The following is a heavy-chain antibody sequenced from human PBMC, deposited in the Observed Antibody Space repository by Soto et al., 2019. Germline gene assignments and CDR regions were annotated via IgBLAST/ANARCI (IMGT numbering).Heavy chain of an antibody. CDR1: GFTFSSYS. V-gene: IGHV3-21*01. CDR2: ISSSSSYI. D-gene: IGHD1-26*01. Sequence: GVLRLSCAASGFTFSSYSMNWVRQAPGKGLEWVSSISSSSSYIYYADSVKGRFTISRDNAKNSLYLQMNSLRAEDTAVYYCARVKKGARDAFDIWGQGTMVTVSS. CDR3: ARVKKGARDAFDI. J-gene: IGHJ3*02.